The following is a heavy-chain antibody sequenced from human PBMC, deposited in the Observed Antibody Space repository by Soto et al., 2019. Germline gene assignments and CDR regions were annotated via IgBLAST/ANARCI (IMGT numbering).Heavy chain of an antibody. D-gene: IGHD3-22*01. V-gene: IGHV4-34*12. Sequence: PSETLSLTCSVYGGSFSAYYWSWVRQPPGKGLEWIGGIIHSESTKYNPSLKSRVTIAVDTSKNQFSLKLSSVTAADTAVYYCATNGGYYDGSGPKYFPHWGQGTLVTVSS. CDR1: GGSFSAYY. CDR2: IIHSEST. CDR3: ATNGGYYDGSGPKYFPH. J-gene: IGHJ1*01.